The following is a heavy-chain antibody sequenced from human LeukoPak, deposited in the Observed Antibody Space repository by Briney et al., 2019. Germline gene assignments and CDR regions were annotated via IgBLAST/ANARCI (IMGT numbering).Heavy chain of an antibody. Sequence: SETLSLTCTVSGGSISTYYWNWIRQPAGKGLEWIGRIYTSGSTNYNPSLKSRVTMSVDTSKNQFSLKLSSVTGADTAVYYCARETSQKGAHYMDVWGKGTTVTISS. CDR3: ARETSQKGAHYMDV. J-gene: IGHJ6*03. D-gene: IGHD3-16*01. CDR1: GGSISTYY. V-gene: IGHV4-4*07. CDR2: IYTSGST.